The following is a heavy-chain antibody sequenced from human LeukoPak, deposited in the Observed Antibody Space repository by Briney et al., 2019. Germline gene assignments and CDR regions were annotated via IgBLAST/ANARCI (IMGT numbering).Heavy chain of an antibody. CDR1: GYTFTSYY. CDR2: INPSGGST. V-gene: IGHV1-46*01. CDR3: ARDAVPGYSSSWYYYYYYTHV. J-gene: IGHJ6*03. Sequence: GASVKVSCKASGYTFTSYYMHWVRQAPGQGLEWMGIINPSGGSTSYAQKVQGRVTMTRDMSTGKVYMEMSSLRSEDTAVYYCARDAVPGYSSSWYYYYYYTHVWGNGTTVTVSS. D-gene: IGHD6-13*01.